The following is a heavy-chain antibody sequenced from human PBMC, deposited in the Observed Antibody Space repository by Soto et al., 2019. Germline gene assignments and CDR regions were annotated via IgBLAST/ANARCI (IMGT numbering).Heavy chain of an antibody. CDR1: GGSFSGYY. V-gene: IGHV4-34*01. D-gene: IGHD6-25*01. J-gene: IGHJ5*02. CDR3: ARARAANRSWFDP. Sequence: QVQLQQWGAGLLKPSETLSLTCAVYGGSFSGYYWSWIRQPPGKGLEWIGEINHSGSTNYNPSLKSRVTISVDAYKNQFSLKLSSVAAEDTAVYYCARARAANRSWFDPWGQGTLVTVSS. CDR2: INHSGST.